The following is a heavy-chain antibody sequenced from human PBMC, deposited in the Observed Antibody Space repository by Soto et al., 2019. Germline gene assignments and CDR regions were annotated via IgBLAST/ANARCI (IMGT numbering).Heavy chain of an antibody. CDR1: GFTFSTYS. CDR2: ISSIGSTI. V-gene: IGHV3-48*02. CDR3: ARGDTPMITGMDSFDI. J-gene: IGHJ3*02. D-gene: IGHD5-18*01. Sequence: GGSLRLSCAASGFTFSTYSMSWVRQAPGKGLEWVSYISSIGSTIYYADSVKGRFTISRDNAKNSLYLQMNSLRDEDTAVYFCARGDTPMITGMDSFDIWGQGTMVTVSS.